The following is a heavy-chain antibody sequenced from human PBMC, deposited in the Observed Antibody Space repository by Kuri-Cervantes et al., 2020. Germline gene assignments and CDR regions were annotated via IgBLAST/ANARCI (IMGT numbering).Heavy chain of an antibody. Sequence: GGSLRLSCAASGFTFRNFWMSWVRQAPGKGLEWVAVVSYDGSNKYYADSVKGRFTIPRDNSKNTLYLQMNSLRAEDTAVYYCARGGLWFDYWGQGTLVTVSS. CDR2: VSYDGSNK. J-gene: IGHJ5*01. CDR3: ARGGLWFDY. CDR1: GFTFRNFW. V-gene: IGHV3-30-3*01.